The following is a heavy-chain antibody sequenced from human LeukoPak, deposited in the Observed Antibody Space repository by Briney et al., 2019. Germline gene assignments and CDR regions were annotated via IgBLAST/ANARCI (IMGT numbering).Heavy chain of an antibody. V-gene: IGHV4-39*01. Sequence: SETLSLTCTVSGGSITNSDYFWGWIRQPPGKGLEWMGNVDYSGRPHRNPSLMGRVTINADRSRNQFSLNLSSVTAADTAVHFCARLDASLAHLSGSFPDYWGQGALVTVSS. J-gene: IGHJ4*02. CDR1: GGSITNSDYF. CDR3: ARLDASLAHLSGSFPDY. CDR2: VDYSGRP. D-gene: IGHD3-10*01.